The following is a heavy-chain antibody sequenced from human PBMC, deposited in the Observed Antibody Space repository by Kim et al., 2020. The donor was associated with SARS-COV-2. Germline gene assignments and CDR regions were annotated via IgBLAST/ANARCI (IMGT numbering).Heavy chain of an antibody. Sequence: GGSLRLSCAASGFTFSNAWMSWVRQAPGKGLEWVGRIKSKTDGGTTDYAAPVKGRFTISRDDSKNTLYLQMNSLKTEDTAVYYCTTDLYSDYYYYYYYMDVWGKGTTVTVSS. CDR1: GFTFSNAW. CDR3: TTDLYSDYYYYYYYMDV. V-gene: IGHV3-15*01. J-gene: IGHJ6*03. D-gene: IGHD2-21*01. CDR2: IKSKTDGGTT.